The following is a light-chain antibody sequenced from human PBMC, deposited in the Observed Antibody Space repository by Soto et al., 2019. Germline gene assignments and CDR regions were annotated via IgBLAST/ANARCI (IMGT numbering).Light chain of an antibody. Sequence: EVVLTQSPATLSLSPGERATLSCRASQRITSYLAWYQQRPGQAPRLLMYDATNRASGVPARFSGSKSGTDFTLTISSLQPEDFAVYFCQQRSDWQSTFGQGTKVE. J-gene: IGKJ2*01. V-gene: IGKV3-11*01. CDR2: DAT. CDR3: QQRSDWQST. CDR1: QRITSY.